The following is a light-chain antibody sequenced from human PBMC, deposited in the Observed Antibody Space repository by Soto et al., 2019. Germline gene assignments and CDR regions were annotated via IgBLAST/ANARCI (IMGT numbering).Light chain of an antibody. Sequence: QSLLTQPPSASGTPGQRVTISCSGSSSNIGSNTVNWYQQLPGTAPKLPIYSNNQRPSGVPDRFSGSKSGTSASLAISGLQSEDEADYYCAAWDDSLNVLYVFGTGTKVTVL. CDR2: SNN. CDR1: SSNIGSNT. CDR3: AAWDDSLNVLYV. V-gene: IGLV1-44*01. J-gene: IGLJ1*01.